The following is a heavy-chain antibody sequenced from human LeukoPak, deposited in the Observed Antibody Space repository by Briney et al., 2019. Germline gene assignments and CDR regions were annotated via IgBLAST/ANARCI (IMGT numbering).Heavy chain of an antibody. Sequence: SETLSLTCTVSGGPFSSSYWSWIRQPAGKGLEWIGRISSSGNTNYNPSLKSRVTMSVDTSKNQFSLKVTSVTAADTAVYYCARDQRVYYDYTDYTGFGPWGQGTLVTVSS. D-gene: IGHD3-22*01. CDR3: ARDQRVYYDYTDYTGFGP. CDR1: GGPFSSSY. J-gene: IGHJ5*02. CDR2: ISSSGNT. V-gene: IGHV4-4*07.